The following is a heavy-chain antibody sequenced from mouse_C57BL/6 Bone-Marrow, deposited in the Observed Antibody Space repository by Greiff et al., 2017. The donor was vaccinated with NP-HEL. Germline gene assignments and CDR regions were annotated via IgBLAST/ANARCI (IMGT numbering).Heavy chain of an antibody. CDR1: GYTFISYG. J-gene: IGHJ3*01. CDR2: IYPRSGNT. V-gene: IGHV1-81*01. D-gene: IGHD2-14*01. CDR3: ARRKGTTGFAY. Sequence: QVQLQQSGAELARPGASVKLSCKASGYTFISYGISWVKQRTGQGLEWIGEIYPRSGNTYYNEKFKGKATLTADKSSSTAYMELRSLTSEDSAVYFGARRKGTTGFAYWGQGTLVTVSA.